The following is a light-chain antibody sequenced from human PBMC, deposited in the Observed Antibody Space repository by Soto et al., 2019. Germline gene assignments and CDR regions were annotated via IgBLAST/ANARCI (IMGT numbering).Light chain of an antibody. CDR1: SSDVGGYNL. CDR2: EGS. J-gene: IGLJ2*01. CDR3: CSNAGSSTLL. Sequence: QSALTQPASVSGSPGQSITISCTGTSSDVGGYNLVSWYQQHPGKTPKLMIYEGSKRPSGVSNRFSGSKSGNTASLTISGLQAEDEADYYCCSNAGSSTLLFGGGTKLTVL. V-gene: IGLV2-23*01.